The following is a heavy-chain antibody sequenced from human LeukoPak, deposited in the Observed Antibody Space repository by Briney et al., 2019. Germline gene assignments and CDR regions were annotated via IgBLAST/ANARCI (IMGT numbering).Heavy chain of an antibody. CDR2: INGDGSST. CDR1: GFTFSDYW. J-gene: IGHJ4*02. V-gene: IGHV3-74*01. D-gene: IGHD3-16*01. Sequence: GGSLRLSCAASGFTFSDYWMHWVRQAPGKGLVWVARINGDGSSTGYADSVKGRFAISRDNAKNTLDLQMSSLRAEDTAVYYCVRARSGDFDYWGQGTLVTVSS. CDR3: VRARSGDFDY.